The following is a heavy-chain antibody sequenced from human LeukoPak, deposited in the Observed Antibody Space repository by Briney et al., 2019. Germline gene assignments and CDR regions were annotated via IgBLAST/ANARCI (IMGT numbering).Heavy chain of an antibody. CDR1: GGSLSTYY. Sequence: PSETLSLTCSVSGGSLSTYYWSWIRQPPGKGLEWIGYVFFSGGTKYNPSLKSRVTMSADTSRNRFSMHLTSVNAADTAVYFCAREVKTAVPFGYWGQEKLVIVSP. CDR2: VFFSGGT. CDR3: AREVKTAVPFGY. J-gene: IGHJ4*02. D-gene: IGHD3-3*01. V-gene: IGHV4-59*13.